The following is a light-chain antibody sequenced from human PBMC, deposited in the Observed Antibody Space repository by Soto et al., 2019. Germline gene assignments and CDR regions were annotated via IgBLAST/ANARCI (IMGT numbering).Light chain of an antibody. V-gene: IGLV2-14*01. CDR2: EVS. CDR1: SSDVGGYNY. CDR3: SSYTRSSALV. Sequence: QSALTQPASVSGSPGQTITISCTGTSSDVGGYNYVSWYRQHPGKAPKLMIYEVSNRPSGVSHRFSGSKSGKTDPLTICGLQAEHEDDYYCSSYTRSSALVFGTGTKVTVL. J-gene: IGLJ1*01.